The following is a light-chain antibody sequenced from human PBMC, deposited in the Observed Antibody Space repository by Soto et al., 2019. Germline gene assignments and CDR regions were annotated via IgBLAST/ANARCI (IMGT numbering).Light chain of an antibody. CDR2: AAS. V-gene: IGKV1-39*01. CDR1: QSISSY. CDR3: QQSYTSPLT. Sequence: DIQMTQFPSSLSASVGDRVTITCRASQSISSYLNWFQQKPGKAPNLLIYAASSLQSGVPSRFSGSRSGPDFTLTISSLQPEDFATYYCQQSYTSPLTFGGGNKVEIK. J-gene: IGKJ4*01.